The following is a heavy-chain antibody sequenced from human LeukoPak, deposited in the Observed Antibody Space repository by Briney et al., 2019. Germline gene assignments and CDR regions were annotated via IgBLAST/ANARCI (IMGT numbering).Heavy chain of an antibody. V-gene: IGHV4-59*12. D-gene: IGHD4-23*01. CDR1: GGSISSYY. J-gene: IGHJ4*02. CDR3: ARKAYGGNRTFDY. CDR2: IYYSGST. Sequence: SETLSLTCTVSGGSISSYYWSWIRQPPGKGLEWIGYIYYSGSTNYNPSLKSRVTISVDKSKNQFSLKLSSATAADTAVYYCARKAYGGNRTFDYWGQGTLVTVSS.